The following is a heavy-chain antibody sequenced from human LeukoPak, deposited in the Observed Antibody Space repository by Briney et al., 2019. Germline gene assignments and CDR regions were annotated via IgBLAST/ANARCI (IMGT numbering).Heavy chain of an antibody. D-gene: IGHD2-2*01. CDR3: ARNFVVVPAAISYYYMDV. CDR1: GFTFSGYG. J-gene: IGHJ6*03. V-gene: IGHV3-30*02. CDR2: IRYDGSNK. Sequence: GGSLRLSCAASGFTFSGYGMHWVRQAPGKGLEWVAFIRYDGSNKYYADSVKGRFTISRDNSKNTLYLQMNSLRAEDTAVYYCARNFVVVPAAISYYYMDVWGKGTTVTVSS.